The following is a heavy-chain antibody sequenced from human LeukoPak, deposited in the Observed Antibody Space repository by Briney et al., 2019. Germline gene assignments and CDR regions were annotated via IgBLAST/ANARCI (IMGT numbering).Heavy chain of an antibody. D-gene: IGHD5-18*01. CDR1: GGSISSSSYY. Sequence: SETLSLTCTVSGGSISSSSYYWGWIRQPPGKGLEWIGSIYYSGSTYYNPSLKSRVTISVDTSKNQFSLKLSSVTAADTAVYYCAREGSRYSYGPSFMDVWGQGTTVTVSS. CDR2: IYYSGST. CDR3: AREGSRYSYGPSFMDV. J-gene: IGHJ6*02. V-gene: IGHV4-39*02.